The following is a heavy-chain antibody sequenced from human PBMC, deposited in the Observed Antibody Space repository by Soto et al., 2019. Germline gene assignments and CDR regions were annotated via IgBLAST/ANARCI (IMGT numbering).Heavy chain of an antibody. CDR1: GFTFSSYA. CDR2: ISYDGSNK. D-gene: IGHD3-3*02. V-gene: IGHV3-30-3*01. CDR3: ARFIFERGYDY. J-gene: IGHJ4*02. Sequence: QVQLVESGGGVVQPGRSLRLSCAASGFTFSSYAMHWVRQAPGKGLEWVAVISYDGSNKYYADSVKGRFTISRDNSKNTLYLQMNSLRAEDTAVYYCARFIFERGYDYWGQGTLVTVSS.